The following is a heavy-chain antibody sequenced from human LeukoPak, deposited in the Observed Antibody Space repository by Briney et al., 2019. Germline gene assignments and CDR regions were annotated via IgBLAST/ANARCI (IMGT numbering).Heavy chain of an antibody. CDR1: GLPFSTFW. CDR3: ARAPGSPQSRTPDY. Sequence: PRGCPRLSCAASGLPFSTFWMHWVSPAPGKGLVWVSRINSDGSRTTYADSVKGRFTISRDNAKNTLYLQMTSLRTEDTAAYYCARAPGSPQSRTPDYWGQGTLVTVSS. CDR2: INSDGSRT. J-gene: IGHJ4*02. V-gene: IGHV3-74*01. D-gene: IGHD1-26*01.